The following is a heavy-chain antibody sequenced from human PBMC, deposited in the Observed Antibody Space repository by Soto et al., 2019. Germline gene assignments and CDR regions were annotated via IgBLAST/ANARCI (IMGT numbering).Heavy chain of an antibody. J-gene: IGHJ4*01. CDR3: ARPPYFYDSSGFDY. V-gene: IGHV1-3*01. Sequence: ASVKVSCKASGHTFTSNPMHWVRQAPGQRLEWMGWINAGDGYTQYSQKFQGRVTITRDTSASTAYMELSSLRSEDTAVYYCARPPYFYDSSGFDYWG. D-gene: IGHD3-22*01. CDR2: INAGDGYT. CDR1: GHTFTSNP.